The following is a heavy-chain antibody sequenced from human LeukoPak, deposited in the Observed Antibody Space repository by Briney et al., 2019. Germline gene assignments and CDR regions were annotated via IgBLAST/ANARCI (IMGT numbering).Heavy chain of an antibody. D-gene: IGHD4-17*01. CDR1: GFTFSDYY. Sequence: GGSLRLSCAASGFTFSDYYMSWIRQAPGKGLEWVSYISSSGSTIYYADSVKGRFTISRDNAKNSLYLQMNSLRAEDTAVYYCARAGPDDYGDYGRFSDAFDIWVQGTMVTVSS. CDR2: ISSSGSTI. J-gene: IGHJ3*02. V-gene: IGHV3-11*01. CDR3: ARAGPDDYGDYGRFSDAFDI.